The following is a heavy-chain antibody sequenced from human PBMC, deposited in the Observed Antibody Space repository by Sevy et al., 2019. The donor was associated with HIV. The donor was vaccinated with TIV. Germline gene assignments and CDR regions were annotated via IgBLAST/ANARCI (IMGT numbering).Heavy chain of an antibody. J-gene: IGHJ3*02. CDR1: GFTFRDYS. V-gene: IGHV3-21*01. CDR3: ARDLANRGAYHI. CDR2: ISSTTTYR. D-gene: IGHD3-16*01. Sequence: GWSLRLSCAASGFTFRDYSMSWVRQAPGEGLEWVASISSTTTYRYYADSVKGRFTISRDNAKHSLYLQMDSLRAEDTAAYYCARDLANRGAYHIWGQGTMVTVSS.